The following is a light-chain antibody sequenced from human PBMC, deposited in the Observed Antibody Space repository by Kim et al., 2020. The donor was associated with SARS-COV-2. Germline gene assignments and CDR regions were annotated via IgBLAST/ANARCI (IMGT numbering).Light chain of an antibody. J-gene: IGLJ1*01. CDR3: QEWDSSTHNYV. CDR2: SNN. Sequence: QSVLTQPPSASGTPGQRVTISCSGSSSNIGSNTVNWYQQLPGTAPKLLIYSNNQRPSGVPDRFSGSKSGTSASLAISGLQSEDEADYYCQEWDSSTHNYVFGAGTKVTVL. V-gene: IGLV1-44*01. CDR1: SSNIGSNT.